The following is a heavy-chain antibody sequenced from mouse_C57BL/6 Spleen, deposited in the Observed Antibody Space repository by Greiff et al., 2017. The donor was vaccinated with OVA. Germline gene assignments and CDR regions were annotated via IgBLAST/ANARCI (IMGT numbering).Heavy chain of an antibody. V-gene: IGHV3-6*01. D-gene: IGHD4-1*01. CDR1: GYSITSGYY. J-gene: IGHJ3*01. CDR3: ARESQTGPFAY. CDR2: ISYDGSN. Sequence: EVKVEESGPGLVKPSQSLSLTCSVTGYSITSGYYWNWIRQFPGNKLEWMGYISYDGSNNYNPSLKNRISITRDTSKNQFFLKLNSVTTEDTATYYCARESQTGPFAYWGQGTLVTVSA.